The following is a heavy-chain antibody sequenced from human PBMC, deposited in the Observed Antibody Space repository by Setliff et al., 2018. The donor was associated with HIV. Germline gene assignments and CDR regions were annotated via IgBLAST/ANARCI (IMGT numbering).Heavy chain of an antibody. CDR2: YYYGGGT. CDR3: ARKERGGAFDI. J-gene: IGHJ3*02. Sequence: SETLSLTCAVSGASINSYYWNWVRQSPGKGLEWIGYYYYGGGTSYNPSLMSRVTISVDTSKNQLSLNLRSVTAADTAMYYCARKERGGAFDIWGQGTMVTISS. CDR1: GASINSYY. V-gene: IGHV4-59*01.